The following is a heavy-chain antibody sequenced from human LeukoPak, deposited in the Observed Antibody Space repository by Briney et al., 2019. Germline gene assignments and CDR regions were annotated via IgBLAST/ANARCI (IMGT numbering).Heavy chain of an antibody. CDR3: AKEGMWYYYDSRGAFDI. CDR2: ISGSGGST. J-gene: IGHJ3*02. CDR1: GFTFSSYA. V-gene: IGHV3-23*01. Sequence: GGSLRLSCAASGFTFSSYAMSWVRQAPGKGLEWVSAISGSGGSTYYADSVKGRFTISRDNSKNTLYLQMNSLRAEDTAVYYCAKEGMWYYYDSRGAFDIWGQGTMVTVSS. D-gene: IGHD3-22*01.